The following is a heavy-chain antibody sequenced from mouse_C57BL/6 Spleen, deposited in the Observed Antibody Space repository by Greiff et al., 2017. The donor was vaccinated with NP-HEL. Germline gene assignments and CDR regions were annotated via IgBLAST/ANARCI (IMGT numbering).Heavy chain of an antibody. CDR3: ARGYYGSSLTEGYFDY. Sequence: QVQLQQSGAELVRPGTSVKVSCKASGYAFTNYLIEWVKQRPGQGLEWIGVINPGSGGTNYNEKFKGKATLTADKASSTAYMQLSSLTSEDSAVYFCARGYYGSSLTEGYFDYWGQGTTLTVSS. CDR2: INPGSGGT. J-gene: IGHJ2*01. V-gene: IGHV1-54*01. CDR1: GYAFTNYL. D-gene: IGHD1-1*01.